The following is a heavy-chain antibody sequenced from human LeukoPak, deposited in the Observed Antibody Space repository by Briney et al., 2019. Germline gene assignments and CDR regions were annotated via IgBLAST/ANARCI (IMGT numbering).Heavy chain of an antibody. J-gene: IGHJ4*02. V-gene: IGHV3-49*04. Sequence: GGSLRLSCTASGFTFGDYAMTWVRQAPGKGLEWVGFIASETYGGTAEYAASLKGRFTISRDDSKSIAYLQMNSLKTEDTAVYYCTRAPAPFYDYVWGSYRPLLDYWGQGALVTVSS. CDR3: TRAPAPFYDYVWGSYRPLLDY. D-gene: IGHD3-16*02. CDR2: IASETYGGTA. CDR1: GFTFGDYA.